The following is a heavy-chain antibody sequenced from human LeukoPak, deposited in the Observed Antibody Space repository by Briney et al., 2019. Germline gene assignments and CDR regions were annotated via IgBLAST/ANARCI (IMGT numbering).Heavy chain of an antibody. V-gene: IGHV4-39*07. CDR1: GGSISSSSYY. CDR3: ARSGSGSYWLDWFDP. CDR2: IYYSGST. D-gene: IGHD1-26*01. J-gene: IGHJ5*02. Sequence: PSETLSLTCTVSGGSISSSSYYWGWIRQPPGKGLEWIGSIYYSGSTYYNPSLKSRVTISVDTSKNQFSLKLSSVTAADTAVYYCARSGSGSYWLDWFDPWGQGTLVTVSS.